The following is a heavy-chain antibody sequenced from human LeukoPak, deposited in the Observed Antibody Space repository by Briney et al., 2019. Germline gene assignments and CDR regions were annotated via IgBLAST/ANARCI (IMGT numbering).Heavy chain of an antibody. D-gene: IGHD2-15*01. Sequence: GESLKISCKGSGYTFNSNWIGWVRQMPGKGLEWMGIIFPSDSDTRYSPSFQGQVTISADKSISTAYLQWSSLKASDTAMYYCARHRYSDAFDIWGQGTMVTVSS. CDR1: GYTFNSNW. V-gene: IGHV5-51*01. CDR3: ARHRYSDAFDI. J-gene: IGHJ3*02. CDR2: IFPSDSDT.